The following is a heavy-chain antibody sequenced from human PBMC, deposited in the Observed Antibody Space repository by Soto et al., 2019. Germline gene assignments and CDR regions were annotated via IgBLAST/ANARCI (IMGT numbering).Heavy chain of an antibody. CDR3: TRPGADYYGMDV. CDR2: IRSKGNNYAT. Sequence: SLRLSCAASGFTFSGSTMDWVRQASGKGLEWVGRIRSKGNNYATAYAASVKGRFIISRDDSKNTAYLQMNSLKTEDTAVYYCTRPGADYYGMDVWGQGTTVTVSS. CDR1: GFTFSGST. J-gene: IGHJ6*02. V-gene: IGHV3-73*01.